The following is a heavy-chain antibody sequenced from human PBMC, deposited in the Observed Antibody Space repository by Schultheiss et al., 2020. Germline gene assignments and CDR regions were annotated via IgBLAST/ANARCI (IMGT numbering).Heavy chain of an antibody. V-gene: IGHV4-4*07. Sequence: SETLSLTCTVSGGSISSYHWSWIRQPAGKGLEWIGRIYTSGSTNYNPSLKSRVTMSLDTSKNQFSLKLSSVTAADTAVYYCARSHSIVPAAIKGSYYGMDLWGQRTTVTVSS. CDR3: ARSHSIVPAAIKGSYYGMDL. J-gene: IGHJ6*02. CDR1: GGSISSYH. CDR2: IYTSGST. D-gene: IGHD2-2*02.